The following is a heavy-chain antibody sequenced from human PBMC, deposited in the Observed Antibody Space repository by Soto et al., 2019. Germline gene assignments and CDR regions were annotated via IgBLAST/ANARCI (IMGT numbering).Heavy chain of an antibody. CDR2: ISSSSSTI. CDR1: GFTFSSYS. Sequence: GGSLRLSCAASGFTFSSYSMNWVRQAPGKGLEWVSYISSSSSTIYYADSVKGRFTISRDNAKNSLYLQMNSLRDEDTAVYYCACRAGWDGPNWFDPWGQGTLVTVSS. CDR3: ACRAGWDGPNWFDP. J-gene: IGHJ5*02. D-gene: IGHD1-26*01. V-gene: IGHV3-48*02.